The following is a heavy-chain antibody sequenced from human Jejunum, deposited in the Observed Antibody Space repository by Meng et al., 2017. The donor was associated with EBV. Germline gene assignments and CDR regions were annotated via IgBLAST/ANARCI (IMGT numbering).Heavy chain of an antibody. CDR2: ISYDGSNK. V-gene: IGHV3-30-3*01. CDR3: TREIRGFYSAY. CDR1: GFIFSDYA. Sequence: QVQVVESGGGVVQPGMSLRLSCAASGFIFSDYAMHWVRQAPGKGLEWVALISYDGSNKYYADSVKGRFTISRDSSKNTLFLQMNSLRTEDTAVYYCTREIRGFYSAYWGQGALVTASS. D-gene: IGHD2-21*01. J-gene: IGHJ4*02.